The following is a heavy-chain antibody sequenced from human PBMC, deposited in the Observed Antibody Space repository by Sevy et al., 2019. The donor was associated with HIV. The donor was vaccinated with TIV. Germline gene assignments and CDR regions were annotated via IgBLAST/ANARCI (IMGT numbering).Heavy chain of an antibody. CDR1: GFTFSSYE. J-gene: IGHJ4*02. CDR2: ISNSGSTI. D-gene: IGHD4-17*01. V-gene: IGHV3-48*03. Sequence: GGSLRLSCTASGFTFSSYEMNWVRQAPGKGLEWVSYISNSGSTIHYSDSVKGRFTISRDNANNSLYLQMNSLRAEDTAVYYCARDLSPSATTVPHFDYWGRGTLVTVSS. CDR3: ARDLSPSATTVPHFDY.